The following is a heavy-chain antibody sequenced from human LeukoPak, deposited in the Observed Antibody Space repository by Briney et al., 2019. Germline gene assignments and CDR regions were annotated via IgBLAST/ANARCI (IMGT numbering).Heavy chain of an antibody. CDR3: ARPVCTTTTCYGYYFDY. D-gene: IGHD2-2*01. CDR1: GYSFISYW. CDR2: IYPGDSDT. Sequence: GESLQISCKGSGYSFISYWIGWVRQLPGKGLEWMGIIYPGDSDTRYGPSFQGQVTISADKSISTAYLQWNSLKASDTAMYYCARPVCTTTTCYGYYFDYWGRGTLVTVSS. V-gene: IGHV5-51*01. J-gene: IGHJ4*02.